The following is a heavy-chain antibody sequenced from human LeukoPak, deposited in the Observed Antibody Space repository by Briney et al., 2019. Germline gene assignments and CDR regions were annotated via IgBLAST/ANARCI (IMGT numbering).Heavy chain of an antibody. CDR2: VYYSGST. Sequence: SETLSLTCNVSGDSISSYYWSWLRQSPGKGLEWIGYVYYSGSTNYSPSLKSRVTMSVDTSKNQFSLKLSSVTAADTAVYYCARDNTIFGVVLDYWGQGTLVTVSS. D-gene: IGHD3-3*01. J-gene: IGHJ4*02. CDR3: ARDNTIFGVVLDY. CDR1: GDSISSYY. V-gene: IGHV4-59*12.